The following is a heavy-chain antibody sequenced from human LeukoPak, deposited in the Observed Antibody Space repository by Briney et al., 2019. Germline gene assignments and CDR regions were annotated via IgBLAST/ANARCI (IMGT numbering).Heavy chain of an antibody. CDR3: ARRDYGDSDFDY. J-gene: IGHJ4*02. Sequence: SETLSLTCTVSGGSISSSIYYWGWIRQPPGKGLEWIGSIYYSGSTYYNPSLKSRVTISVDTSKNQFSLKLSSVTAAGTAVYYCARRDYGDSDFDYWGQGTLVTVSS. D-gene: IGHD4-17*01. CDR2: IYYSGST. V-gene: IGHV4-39*01. CDR1: GGSISSSIYY.